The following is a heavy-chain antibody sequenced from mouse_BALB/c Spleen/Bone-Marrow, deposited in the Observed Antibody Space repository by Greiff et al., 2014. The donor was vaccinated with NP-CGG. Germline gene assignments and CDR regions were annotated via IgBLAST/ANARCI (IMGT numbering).Heavy chain of an antibody. CDR3: ARSRALRRVMDY. V-gene: IGHV5-17*02. CDR2: ISSGSSTI. D-gene: IGHD1-2*01. Sequence: EVKLVESGGGLVQPGGSRKLSCAASGFTLSSFGMHWVRQAPEKGLEWVAYISSGSSTIYYADTVKGRFTISRDNPKNTLFLQMTSLRSEDTAMYYCARSRALRRVMDYWGQGTSVTVSS. J-gene: IGHJ4*01. CDR1: GFTLSSFG.